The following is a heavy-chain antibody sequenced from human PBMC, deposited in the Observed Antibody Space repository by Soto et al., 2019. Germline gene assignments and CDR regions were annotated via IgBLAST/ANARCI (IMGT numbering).Heavy chain of an antibody. J-gene: IGHJ4*02. Sequence: ETLSLTCSVSGVCLTSYYWSWIRQTPGKTLEWIGCIFYNGTTNYNPSLKSRVTISLDMSKNQFSLKLKSVSAEDKALYYCARGKGTHRYWGPGTLVTVSS. D-gene: IGHD3-10*01. CDR1: GVCLTSYY. CDR3: ARGKGTHRY. CDR2: IFYNGTT. V-gene: IGHV4-59*01.